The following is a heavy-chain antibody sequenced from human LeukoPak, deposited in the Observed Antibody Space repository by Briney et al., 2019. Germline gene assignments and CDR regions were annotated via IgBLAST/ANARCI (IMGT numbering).Heavy chain of an antibody. J-gene: IGHJ4*02. CDR2: ISRSSNYK. Sequence: PGGSLRLSCAASGFTFSSYSMNWVRQAPGKGLEWVSSISRSSNYKYYADSVKGRFTISRDNAKNSLYLQVNSLRAEDTALYYCASSRYDSSGYYGIIGYWGQGTLVTVSS. D-gene: IGHD3-22*01. CDR1: GFTFSSYS. V-gene: IGHV3-21*01. CDR3: ASSRYDSSGYYGIIGY.